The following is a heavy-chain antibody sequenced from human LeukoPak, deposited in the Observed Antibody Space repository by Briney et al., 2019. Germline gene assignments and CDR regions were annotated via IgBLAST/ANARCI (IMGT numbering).Heavy chain of an antibody. CDR1: GYTFSGYY. V-gene: IGHV1-18*04. Sequence: ASVKVSCKASGYTFSGYYLHWVRQAPGQGLEWMGWISAYNGNTNYAQKVQGRVTMTTDTSTSTAYMELRSLRSDDTAVYYCARDRGYSSGSYYKPGDYWGQGTLVTVSS. D-gene: IGHD3-10*01. J-gene: IGHJ4*02. CDR3: ARDRGYSSGSYYKPGDY. CDR2: ISAYNGNT.